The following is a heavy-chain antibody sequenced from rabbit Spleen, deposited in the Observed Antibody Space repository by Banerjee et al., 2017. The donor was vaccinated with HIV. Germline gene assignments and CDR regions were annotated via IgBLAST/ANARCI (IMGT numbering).Heavy chain of an antibody. CDR3: ARDGYSRGWGIILYYFNL. CDR1: GVSLNDKDV. J-gene: IGHJ4*01. CDR2: INCATGKA. V-gene: IGHV1S45*01. D-gene: IGHD4-1*01. Sequence: QEQLEESGGGLVKPEGSLTLTCKASGVSLNDKDVMCWVRQAPGKGLEWIACINCATGKAVYASWAKGRFTISKTSSTTVTLQVTSLTVADTAAYFCARDGYSRGWGIILYYFNLWGPGTLVTVS.